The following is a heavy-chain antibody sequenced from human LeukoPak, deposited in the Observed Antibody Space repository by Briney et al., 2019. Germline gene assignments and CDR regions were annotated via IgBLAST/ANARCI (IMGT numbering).Heavy chain of an antibody. CDR2: IDPDGREK. CDR1: GFTFSASW. J-gene: IGHJ6*03. CDR3: ARERGYYMDV. D-gene: IGHD2-15*01. V-gene: IGHV3-7*01. Sequence: PGGSLRLSCVASGFTFSASWMSWVRQAPGKGLGWVANIDPDGREKDYVDSVKGRFTISRDNAKNSLYLQMNSLRAEDTAVYYCARERGYYMDVWGKGTTVTVSS.